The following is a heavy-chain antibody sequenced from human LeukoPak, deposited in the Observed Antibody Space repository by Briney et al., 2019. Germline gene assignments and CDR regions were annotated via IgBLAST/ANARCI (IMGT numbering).Heavy chain of an antibody. Sequence: GGSLRLSCAASGFTFSSYSMNWVRQAPGKGLEWVSSISSSSSYIYYADSVKGRFTISRDNAKNSLYLQMNSLRAEDTAVYYCAKDPVAGLWGFDYWGQGTLVTVSS. D-gene: IGHD6-19*01. V-gene: IGHV3-21*01. CDR2: ISSSSSYI. CDR1: GFTFSSYS. CDR3: AKDPVAGLWGFDY. J-gene: IGHJ4*02.